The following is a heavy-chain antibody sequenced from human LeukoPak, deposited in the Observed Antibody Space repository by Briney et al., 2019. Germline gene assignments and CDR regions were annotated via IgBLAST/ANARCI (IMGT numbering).Heavy chain of an antibody. D-gene: IGHD3-22*01. V-gene: IGHV4-39*07. CDR1: GGSISSSSYY. CDR3: ARDHKIRVFTYYYDSSGKPPRHGFDY. J-gene: IGHJ4*02. CDR2: IYYSGST. Sequence: SETLSLTCTVSGGSISSSSYYWGWIRQPPGKGLEWIGSIYYSGSTYYNPSLKSRVTISVDTSKNQFSLKLSSVTAADTAVYYCARDHKIRVFTYYYDSSGKPPRHGFDYWGQGTLVTVSS.